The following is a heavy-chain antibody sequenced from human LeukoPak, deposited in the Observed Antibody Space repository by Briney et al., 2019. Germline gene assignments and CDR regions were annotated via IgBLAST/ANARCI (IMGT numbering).Heavy chain of an antibody. Sequence: ASVKVSCKASGYTFTGYYMHWVRQAPGQGLEWMGGIIPIFGTANYAQKFQGRVTITADKSTSTAYMELSSLRSEDTAVYHCARTYCGGDCYPDYYYYYMDVWGKGTTVTVSS. CDR2: IIPIFGTA. V-gene: IGHV1-69*06. CDR3: ARTYCGGDCYPDYYYYYMDV. J-gene: IGHJ6*03. CDR1: GYTFTGYY. D-gene: IGHD2-21*02.